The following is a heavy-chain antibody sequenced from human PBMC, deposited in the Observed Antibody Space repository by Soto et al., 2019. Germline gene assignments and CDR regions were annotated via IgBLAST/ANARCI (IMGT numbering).Heavy chain of an antibody. V-gene: IGHV4-38-2*02. D-gene: IGHD6-13*01. CDR1: GFSLSTRGV. J-gene: IGHJ5*02. CDR3: ARDRGQQLERGWFDP. CDR2: IYHSGST. Sequence: TCTFSGFSLSTRGVGVGSIRQPPGKGLEWIGSIYHSGSTYYNPSLKSRVTISVDTSKNQFSLKLSSVTAADTAVYYCARDRGQQLERGWFDPWGQGTLVTVSS.